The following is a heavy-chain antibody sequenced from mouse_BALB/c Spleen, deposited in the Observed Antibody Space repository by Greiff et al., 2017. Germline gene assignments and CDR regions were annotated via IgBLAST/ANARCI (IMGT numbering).Heavy chain of an antibody. V-gene: IGHV1-69*02. Sequence: QVQLQQSGAELVRPGASVKLSCKASGYTFTSYWINWVKQRPGQGLEWIGNIYPSDSYTNYNQKFKDKATLTVDKSSSTAYMQLSSPTSEDSAVYYCTRSPTMRGMDYWGQGTSVTVSS. D-gene: IGHD2-10*01. CDR3: TRSPTMRGMDY. J-gene: IGHJ4*01. CDR1: GYTFTSYW. CDR2: IYPSDSYT.